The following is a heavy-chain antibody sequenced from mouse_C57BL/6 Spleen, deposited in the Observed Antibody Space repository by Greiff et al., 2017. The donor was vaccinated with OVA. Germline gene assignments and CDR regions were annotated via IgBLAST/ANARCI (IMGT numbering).Heavy chain of an antibody. CDR2: FHPYNDDT. D-gene: IGHD1-1*01. CDR1: GYTFTTYP. V-gene: IGHV1-47*01. CDR3: ARGDYYGSSFTGYFDV. J-gene: IGHJ1*03. Sequence: QVQLQQSGAELVKPGASVKMSCKASGYTFTTYPIEWMKQNHGKSLEWIGNFHPYNDDTKYNEKFKGKATLTVEKSSSTVYLELSRLTSDDSAVYYWARGDYYGSSFTGYFDVWGTGTTVTVSS.